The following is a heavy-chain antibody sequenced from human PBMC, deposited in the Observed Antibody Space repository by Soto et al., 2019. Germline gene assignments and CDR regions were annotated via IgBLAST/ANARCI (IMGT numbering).Heavy chain of an antibody. D-gene: IGHD3-9*01. CDR1: GGTFSSYT. CDR2: IIPILGIA. Sequence: QVQLVQSGAEVKNPGSSVKVSCKASGGTFSSYTISWVRQAPGQGLEWMGRIIPILGIANYAQKFQGRDTITVDKYTSTGYMELSSLISEYTAVYDCARGGLRYFYWSDAVDIWGQGPMVTVSS. CDR3: ARGGLRYFYWSDAVDI. V-gene: IGHV1-69*02. J-gene: IGHJ3*02.